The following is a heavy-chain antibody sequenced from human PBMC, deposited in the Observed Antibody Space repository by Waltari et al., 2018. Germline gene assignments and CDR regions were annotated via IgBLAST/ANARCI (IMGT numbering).Heavy chain of an antibody. CDR3: ARLPLRWPSYAFDI. J-gene: IGHJ3*02. CDR2: MNPNSGNT. V-gene: IGHV1-8*01. CDR1: GYTFTSYD. Sequence: QVQLVQSGAEVKKPGASVKVSCKASGYTFTSYDINCVRQATGQGLGWMGWMNPNSGNTGYAQKFQGRVTMTRNTSISTAYMELSSLRSEDTAVYYCARLPLRWPSYAFDIWGQGTMVTVSS. D-gene: IGHD4-17*01.